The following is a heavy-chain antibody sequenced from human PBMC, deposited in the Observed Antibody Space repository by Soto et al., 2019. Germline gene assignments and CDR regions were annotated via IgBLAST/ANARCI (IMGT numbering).Heavy chain of an antibody. Sequence: EVQLVESGGGLVQPGGSLRLSCAASGFTFSSYWMSWVRQAPGKGLEWVANIKQDGSEKYYVDSVKGRFTISRDNAKNSLYLQMNSLRAEDTAVYYCARVYCSSTSCPQRYFDYWGQGTLVTVSS. J-gene: IGHJ4*02. CDR2: IKQDGSEK. V-gene: IGHV3-7*03. CDR1: GFTFSSYW. D-gene: IGHD2-2*01. CDR3: ARVYCSSTSCPQRYFDY.